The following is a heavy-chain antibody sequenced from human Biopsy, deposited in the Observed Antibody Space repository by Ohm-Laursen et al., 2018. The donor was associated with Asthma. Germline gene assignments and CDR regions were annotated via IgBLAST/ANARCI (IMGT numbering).Heavy chain of an antibody. CDR2: IIPILGTA. V-gene: IGHV1-69*13. J-gene: IGHJ6*02. CDR1: GGTFSSYA. CDR3: ARDPHNSYLASLRTKFNYYYYGMDV. D-gene: IGHD1-7*01. Sequence: SVKVSCKTSGGTFSSYAISWVRQAPGQGLEWMGGIIPILGTANYAQKFQGRVTITADESTSTAYMELSSLRSEDTAVYYCARDPHNSYLASLRTKFNYYYYGMDVWGQGTTVTVSS.